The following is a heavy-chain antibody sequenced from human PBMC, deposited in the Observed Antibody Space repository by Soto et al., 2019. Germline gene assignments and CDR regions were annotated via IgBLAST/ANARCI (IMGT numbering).Heavy chain of an antibody. D-gene: IGHD3-16*01. J-gene: IGHJ4*02. CDR2: INSDGSST. CDR3: ARDAGWGSGYLDY. Sequence: GSVRLSCAASGFTFSSYWMHWVRQAPGKGLVWVSRINSDGSSTSYADSVKGRFTISRDNAKNTLYLQMNSLRAEDAAVYYCARDAGWGSGYLDYWGQGTLVTVSS. V-gene: IGHV3-74*01. CDR1: GFTFSSYW.